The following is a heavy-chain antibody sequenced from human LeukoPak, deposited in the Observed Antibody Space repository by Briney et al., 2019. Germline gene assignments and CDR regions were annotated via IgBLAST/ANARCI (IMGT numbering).Heavy chain of an antibody. V-gene: IGHV3-9*03. J-gene: IGHJ3*02. CDR3: AKSSSSWSGDAFDI. CDR1: GFTFDDYA. CDR2: IRWNSGSI. D-gene: IGHD6-13*01. Sequence: GGSLRLSCAASGFTFDDYAMHWVRQAPGKGLEWVSGIRWNSGSIGYADSVKCRFTISRDNAKNSLYLQMNSLRAEDMALYYCAKSSSSWSGDAFDIWGQGTMVIVSS.